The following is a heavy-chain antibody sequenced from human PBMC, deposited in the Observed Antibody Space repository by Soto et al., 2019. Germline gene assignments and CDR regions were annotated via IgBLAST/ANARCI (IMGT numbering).Heavy chain of an antibody. V-gene: IGHV1-18*01. D-gene: IGHD3-16*01. Sequence: QVQLVQSGDEVRKPGSSVKVSCKASGYIFVNYGIAWVRQAPGQGLEWMGWISPYSGNTHYASKVQGRLTMTTDTSRDKAYVARGSLNPDDPAGYYCGRVDNYVPPTPQDVWAQGTTVPFSS. CDR1: GYIFVNYG. J-gene: IGHJ6*02. CDR3: GRVDNYVPPTPQDV. CDR2: ISPYSGNT.